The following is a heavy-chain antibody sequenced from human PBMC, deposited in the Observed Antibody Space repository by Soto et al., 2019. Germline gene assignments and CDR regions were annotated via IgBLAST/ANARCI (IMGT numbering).Heavy chain of an antibody. D-gene: IGHD1-26*01. V-gene: IGHV3-23*01. Sequence: DVQLLESGGALVQPGGSLRLSCVVSGFIFSSSAMNWVRQAPGKGLEWVSTISGSGVSKYYADSVKGRFTISRDNSNNTVSLQMNSLRAEDAAVYYCAKDRSPGATTWNVCWGQGTLVTVSS. CDR1: GFIFSSSA. J-gene: IGHJ4*02. CDR3: AKDRSPGATTWNVC. CDR2: ISGSGVSK.